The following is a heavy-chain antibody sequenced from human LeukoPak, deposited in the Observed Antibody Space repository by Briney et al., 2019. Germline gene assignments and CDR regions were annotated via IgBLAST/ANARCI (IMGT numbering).Heavy chain of an antibody. V-gene: IGHV3-66*02. Sequence: GGSLRLSCAASGFTVSSNYMSWVRQAPGKGLEWVSVIYSGGSTYYADSVKGRFTISRDNSKNTLYLQMNSLRAEDTAVYYCAGEWVDYYDSSGYYVDYWGQGILVTVSS. D-gene: IGHD3-22*01. J-gene: IGHJ4*02. CDR1: GFTVSSNY. CDR3: AGEWVDYYDSSGYYVDY. CDR2: IYSGGST.